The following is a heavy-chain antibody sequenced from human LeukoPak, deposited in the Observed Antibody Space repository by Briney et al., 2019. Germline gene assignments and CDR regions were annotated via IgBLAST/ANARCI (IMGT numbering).Heavy chain of an antibody. CDR3: AKSAVDTAMALDY. CDR2: IRYDGSNK. CDR1: GFTFSSYG. J-gene: IGHJ4*02. V-gene: IGHV3-30*02. D-gene: IGHD5-18*01. Sequence: GGSLRLSCAASGFTFSSYGMHWVRQAPGKGLEWVAFIRYDGSNKYYADSVKGRFTICRDNPKNTLYLQMNSLRAEDTAVYYCAKSAVDTAMALDYWGQGTLVTVSS.